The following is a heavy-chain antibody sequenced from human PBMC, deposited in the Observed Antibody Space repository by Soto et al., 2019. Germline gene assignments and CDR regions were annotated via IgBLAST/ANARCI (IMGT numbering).Heavy chain of an antibody. V-gene: IGHV1-8*01. J-gene: IGHJ6*03. D-gene: IGHD2-15*01. CDR3: ARGPYCSGGSCRYYYYYYMDV. CDR1: GYTFTSYD. CDR2: MNPNSGNT. Sequence: QVQLVQSGAEVKKPGASVKVSCKASGYTFTSYDINWVRQATGQGLEWMGWMNPNSGNTGYAQKFQGRVTMTRNTSISTAYMELSSLRSEDTAVYYCARGPYCSGGSCRYYYYYYMDVWGKGTTVTVSS.